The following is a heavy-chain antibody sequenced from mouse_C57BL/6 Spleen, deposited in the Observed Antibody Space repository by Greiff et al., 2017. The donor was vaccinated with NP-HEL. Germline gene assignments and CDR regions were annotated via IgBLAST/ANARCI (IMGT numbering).Heavy chain of an antibody. CDR3: ARSRGSYAMDY. J-gene: IGHJ4*01. CDR2: IYPGSGNT. D-gene: IGHD1-1*01. CDR1: GYTFTDYY. V-gene: IGHV1-76*01. Sequence: VQLQQSGAELVRPGASVKLSCKASGYTFTDYYINWVKQRPGQGLEWIARIYPGSGNTYYNEKFKGKATLTAEKSSSTAYMQLSSLTSEDSAVYFCARSRGSYAMDYWGQGTSVTVSS.